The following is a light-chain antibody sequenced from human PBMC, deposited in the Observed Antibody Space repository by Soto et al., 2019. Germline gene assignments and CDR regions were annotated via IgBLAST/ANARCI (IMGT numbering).Light chain of an antibody. CDR3: HQYNNWPPWT. CDR1: QSVSSN. Sequence: EIVVSQSPGTLSLSHGERATLSCRASQSVSSNLAWYQQRPGQAPRLLMYGASTRATGIPARFSGSGSGTEFTLTISSLQSEDFAIYYCHQYNNWPPWTFGQGTKVDIK. V-gene: IGKV3-15*01. CDR2: GAS. J-gene: IGKJ1*01.